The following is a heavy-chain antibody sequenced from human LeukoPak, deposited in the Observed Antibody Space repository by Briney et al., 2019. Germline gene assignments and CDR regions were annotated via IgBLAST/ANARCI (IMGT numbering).Heavy chain of an antibody. V-gene: IGHV3-11*05. J-gene: IGHJ4*02. CDR2: ISTGSGAYT. CDR1: GFTFSDYY. D-gene: IGHD3-10*01. CDR3: ARGTRVPDY. Sequence: GGSLRLSCAASGFTFSDYYMSWIRQAPGKGLEWVSFISTGSGAYTVFADSVKGRFTISRDNAKNSLYLQLDSLRAEDTAVYYCARGTRVPDYWGQGTLVTVSS.